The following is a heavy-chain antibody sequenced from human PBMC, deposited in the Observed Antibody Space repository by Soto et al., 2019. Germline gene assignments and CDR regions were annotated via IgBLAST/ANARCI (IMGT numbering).Heavy chain of an antibody. V-gene: IGHV4-39*07. J-gene: IGHJ4*02. CDR3: ARGLISGSHYSGGWYYFDY. Sequence: ASETLSLTCTVSGGSIISSFYWDWIRQPPGKGLEWIGNMYSSGSTYYNPSLKSRVTISVHTSNSQFSLELSSVTAADTAVYYCARGLISGSHYSGGWYYFDYWGQGTLVTVSS. CDR1: GGSIISSFY. CDR2: MYSSGST. D-gene: IGHD1-26*01.